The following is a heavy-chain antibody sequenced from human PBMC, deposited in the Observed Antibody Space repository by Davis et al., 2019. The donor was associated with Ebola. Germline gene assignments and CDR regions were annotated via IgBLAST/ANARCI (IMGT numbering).Heavy chain of an antibody. CDR3: GRVGKFAFEYGVFDY. CDR1: GDSLSSSSSYY. CDR2: IYYSGST. J-gene: IGHJ4*02. Sequence: PSETLSLTCSVSGDSLSSSSSYYWGWVRQPPGKGLEWIATIYYSGSTYYKPSLKSRLTISMDTSKNQVSLKVNSVTAADTAVYYCGRVGKFAFEYGVFDYWGQGALVTVSS. D-gene: IGHD2-8*01. V-gene: IGHV4-39*01.